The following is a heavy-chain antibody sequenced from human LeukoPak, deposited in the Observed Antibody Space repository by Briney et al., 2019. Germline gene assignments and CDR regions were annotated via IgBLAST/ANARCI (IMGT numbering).Heavy chain of an antibody. J-gene: IGHJ5*02. CDR3: ARRKFYYDSSGYYYSESNNWFDP. V-gene: IGHV5-51*01. Sequence: GESLQISCKGSGYSFTSYWIGWVRQMPGKGLEWMGIIYPGDSDTRYIPSFQGQVTISADKSISTAYLQWSSLKASDTAMYYCARRKFYYDSSGYYYSESNNWFDPWGQGTLVTVSS. D-gene: IGHD3-22*01. CDR2: IYPGDSDT. CDR1: GYSFTSYW.